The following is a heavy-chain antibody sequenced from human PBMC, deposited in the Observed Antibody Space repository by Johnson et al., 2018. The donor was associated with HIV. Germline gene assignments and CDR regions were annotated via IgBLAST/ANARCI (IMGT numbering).Heavy chain of an antibody. CDR3: AKGGSAVAVAFDI. Sequence: QVQLVESGGGVVQPGRSLRLSCAASGFTFSSYAMHWVRQAPAKGLQWVAVISYDGSDKDYADSVKGRFTISRDSSKNTLYLQMNSLRVEDTAVYYCAKGGSAVAVAFDIWGQGTMVTVSS. D-gene: IGHD6-19*01. J-gene: IGHJ3*02. CDR2: ISYDGSDK. V-gene: IGHV3-30*04. CDR1: GFTFSSYA.